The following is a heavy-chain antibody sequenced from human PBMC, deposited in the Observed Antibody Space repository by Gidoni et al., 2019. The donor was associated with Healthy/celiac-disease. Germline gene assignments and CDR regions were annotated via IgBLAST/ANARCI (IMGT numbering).Heavy chain of an antibody. V-gene: IGHV4-61*01. CDR1: GGSVSSGSYY. CDR2: IYYSGST. Sequence: QVQLQESGPGLVKPSETLSLTCTVSGGSVSSGSYYWSWIRQPPGKGLEWIGYIYYSGSTNYNPSLKSRVTISVDTSKNQFSLKLSSVTAADTAVYYCARDRYYYDSSGYYNWFDPWGQGTLVTVSS. CDR3: ARDRYYYDSSGYYNWFDP. D-gene: IGHD3-22*01. J-gene: IGHJ5*02.